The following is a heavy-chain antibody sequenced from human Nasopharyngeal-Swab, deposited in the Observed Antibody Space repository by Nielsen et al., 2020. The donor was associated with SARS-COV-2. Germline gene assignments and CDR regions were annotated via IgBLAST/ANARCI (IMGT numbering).Heavy chain of an antibody. D-gene: IGHD3-22*01. J-gene: IGHJ4*02. CDR2: IKQDGSEK. V-gene: IGHV3-7*03. CDR3: ARESYDSSGYHYYYFDY. Sequence: VRLAPGKGLEWVANIKQDGSEKYYVDSVKGRFTISRDNSKNSLYLQMNSLRAEDTAVYYFARESYDSSGYHYYYFDYWGQGTLVTVSS.